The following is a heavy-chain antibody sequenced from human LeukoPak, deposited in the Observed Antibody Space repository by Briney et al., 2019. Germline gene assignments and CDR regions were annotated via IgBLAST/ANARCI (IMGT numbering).Heavy chain of an antibody. Sequence: SETLSLTCAVSAGSISNYYWSWIRQPPGKGLEWIGFIYYTGSTNYSPSLKSRVTISVDTSKNQFSLRLSSVTAADTAVYYCARQFCSGGNCYPLFDCWGQGTLVTVSS. CDR3: ARQFCSGGNCYPLFDC. V-gene: IGHV4-59*08. J-gene: IGHJ4*02. D-gene: IGHD2-15*01. CDR2: IYYTGST. CDR1: AGSISNYY.